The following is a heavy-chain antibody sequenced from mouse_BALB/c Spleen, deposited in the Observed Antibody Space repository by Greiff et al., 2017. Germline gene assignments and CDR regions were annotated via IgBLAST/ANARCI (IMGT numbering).Heavy chain of an antibody. Sequence: EVKLVESGGGLVQPGGSRKLSCAASGFTFSSFGMHWVRQAPEKGLEWVAYISSGSSTIYYADTVKGRFTISRDNPKNTLFLQMTSLRSEDTAMYYCAREGVLRYHSAMDYWGQGTSVTVSS. D-gene: IGHD1-1*01. CDR3: AREGVLRYHSAMDY. J-gene: IGHJ4*01. V-gene: IGHV5-17*02. CDR1: GFTFSSFG. CDR2: ISSGSSTI.